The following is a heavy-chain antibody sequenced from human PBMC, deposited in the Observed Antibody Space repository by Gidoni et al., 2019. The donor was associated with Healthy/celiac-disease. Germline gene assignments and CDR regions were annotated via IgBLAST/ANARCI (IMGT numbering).Heavy chain of an antibody. CDR1: GFTFDDYA. Sequence: EVQLVESGGGLVQPGRSLRLSCAASGFTFDDYAMHWVRQAPGKGLEWVSCISWNSGSIGYADSVKGRFTISRDNAKNSLYLQMNSLRAEDTALYYCAKDAYYYDSSGYWGGMDVWGQGTTVTVSS. J-gene: IGHJ6*02. CDR3: AKDAYYYDSSGYWGGMDV. V-gene: IGHV3-9*01. D-gene: IGHD3-22*01. CDR2: ISWNSGSI.